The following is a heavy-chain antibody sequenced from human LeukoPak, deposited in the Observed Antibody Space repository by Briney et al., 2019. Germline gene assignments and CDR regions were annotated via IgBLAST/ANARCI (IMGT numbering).Heavy chain of an antibody. CDR1: GFTVSSNY. CDR2: IYSGGST. D-gene: IGHD2-2*01. V-gene: IGHV3-66*01. Sequence: GGSLRLSCAASGFTVSSNYMSWVRQAPGKGLEWVSVIYSGGSTYYADSVKGRFTISRDNSKNTLYLQMNSLRAEDTAVYYCAGGLNVVVAAAMTYFDYWGQGTLVTVSS. J-gene: IGHJ4*02. CDR3: AGGLNVVVAAAMTYFDY.